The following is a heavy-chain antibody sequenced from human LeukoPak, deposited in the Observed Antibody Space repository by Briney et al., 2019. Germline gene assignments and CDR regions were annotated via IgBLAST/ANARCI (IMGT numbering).Heavy chain of an antibody. Sequence: ASVKVSCKASGYTLIDYYMHWVRQAPGQGLEWIGYINPKDGGTKYAQRFQDRVTMTRDTSINIAYMELSSLRSDDTAVYYCARDRPHQQLMPWGQGTLVTVSS. CDR2: INPKDGGT. CDR3: ARDRPHQQLMP. D-gene: IGHD4-11*01. J-gene: IGHJ5*02. CDR1: GYTLIDYY. V-gene: IGHV1-2*02.